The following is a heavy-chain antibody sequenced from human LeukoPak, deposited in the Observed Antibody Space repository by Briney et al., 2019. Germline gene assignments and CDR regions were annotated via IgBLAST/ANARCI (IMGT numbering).Heavy chain of an antibody. J-gene: IGHJ4*02. CDR2: FSCSGST. V-gene: IGHV4-34*11. D-gene: IGHD1-1*01. CDR1: GGSFSGYS. CDR3: ARDWNRYAY. Sequence: PSETLSLTCAVYGGSFSGYSWGWIRQPPGKGLEWIGSFSCSGSTYYNPSLKSRVTISVDTSKSQFSLYTDSVTAADTAVYYCARDWNRYAYWGQGTLVTVSS.